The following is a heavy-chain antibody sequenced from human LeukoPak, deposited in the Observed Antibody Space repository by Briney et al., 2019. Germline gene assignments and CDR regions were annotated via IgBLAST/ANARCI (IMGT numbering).Heavy chain of an antibody. CDR2: IYYSGST. CDR3: ARPMSGWYYFDY. J-gene: IGHJ4*02. V-gene: IGHV4-39*01. D-gene: IGHD6-19*01. Sequence: SETLSLTCTVSGGSISSSSYYWGWIRQPPGKGLEWIGSIYYSGSTYYNPSLKSRVTISVDTSKNQFSLKLSSVTAADTAVYYCARPMSGWYYFDYWGQGTLVTVSS. CDR1: GGSISSSSYY.